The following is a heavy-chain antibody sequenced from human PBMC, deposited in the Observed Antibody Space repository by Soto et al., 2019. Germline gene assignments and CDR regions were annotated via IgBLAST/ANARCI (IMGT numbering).Heavy chain of an antibody. V-gene: IGHV3-30*03. CDR1: GFTFSSYG. Sequence: QVQLVESGGGVVQPGRSLRLSCAASGFTFSSYGMHWVRQAPGKGLEWVAVISYDGSNKDYADSVKGRFTISRDNSKNTLYLQLNGLRAEVTAVYYCATILQLGDDAYYYYGMDVWGQGTTGTVSS. J-gene: IGHJ6*02. CDR3: ATILQLGDDAYYYYGMDV. D-gene: IGHD2-21*02. CDR2: ISYDGSNK.